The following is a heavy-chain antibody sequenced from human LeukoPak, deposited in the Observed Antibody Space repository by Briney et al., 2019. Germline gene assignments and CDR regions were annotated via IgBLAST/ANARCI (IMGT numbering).Heavy chain of an antibody. V-gene: IGHV3-23*01. CDR1: GFTYSSYA. Sequence: PGGSLRLSCAASGFTYSSYAMSWVRQAPGKGLEWVSAISVSGGSTYYADSVKGRFTISRDNSKNTLYLQMNSLRAEETAVYYCAKERSRGGDCLDYWGQGTLVTVS. CDR3: AKERSRGGDCLDY. D-gene: IGHD2-21*02. CDR2: ISVSGGST. J-gene: IGHJ4*02.